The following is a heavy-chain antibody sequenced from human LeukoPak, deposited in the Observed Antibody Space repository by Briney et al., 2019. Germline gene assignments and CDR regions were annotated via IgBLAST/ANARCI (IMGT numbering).Heavy chain of an antibody. CDR3: AREMTTVTSFDY. CDR2: IYSGGST. Sequence: GGSLRLSCAASGFTVSSNYMSWVREAPGKGLEWVSVIYSGGSTYYADSVKGRFTISRDNSKNTLSLQMNSLRAEDTAVYYCAREMTTVTSFDYWGQGTLVTVSS. J-gene: IGHJ4*02. V-gene: IGHV3-66*01. D-gene: IGHD4-17*01. CDR1: GFTVSSNY.